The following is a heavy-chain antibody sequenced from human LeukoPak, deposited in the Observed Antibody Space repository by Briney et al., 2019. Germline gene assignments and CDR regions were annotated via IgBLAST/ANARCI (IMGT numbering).Heavy chain of an antibody. CDR2: ISSSGRTM. V-gene: IGHV3-48*03. CDR3: ARDGNSYYYYYMDV. J-gene: IGHJ6*03. Sequence: GGSLRLPCAASGFTFSNYEMHWVRQAPGKGLEWVSYISSSGRTMYYTDSVKGRFTISRDNAENSLYLQMNSLRAEDTAVYYCARDGNSYYYYYMDVWGKGTTVTISS. D-gene: IGHD4-23*01. CDR1: GFTFSNYE.